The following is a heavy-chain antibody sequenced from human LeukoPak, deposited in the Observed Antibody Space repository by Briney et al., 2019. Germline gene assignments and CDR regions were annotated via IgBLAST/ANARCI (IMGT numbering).Heavy chain of an antibody. Sequence: GGSLRLSCEASGFTFSRYGMSWVRQAPGKGLEWVSAIRGSGGSTYYADSVKGRFTISRDNSKNTLYLQMNSLRAEDTAVYYCAREKTYGDPLYYYYYMDVWGKGTTVTISS. CDR2: IRGSGGST. J-gene: IGHJ6*03. V-gene: IGHV3-23*01. CDR3: AREKTYGDPLYYYYYMDV. CDR1: GFTFSRYG. D-gene: IGHD4-17*01.